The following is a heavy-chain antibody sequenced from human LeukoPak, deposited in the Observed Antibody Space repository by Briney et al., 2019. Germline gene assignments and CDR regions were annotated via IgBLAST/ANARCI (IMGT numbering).Heavy chain of an antibody. CDR3: ARGVYCSSTSCYYYNWFDT. J-gene: IGHJ5*02. D-gene: IGHD2-2*01. CDR2: INPNGGSR. V-gene: IGHV1-46*03. CDR1: GYTFTSYY. Sequence: ASVKVSCKSSGYTFTSYYMHWVRQPPGQGLEWVGIINPNGGSRSYAQKFQGRVPITRDTSTSTLYMELSSLRSEDTAGYYCARGVYCSSTSCYYYNWFDTWGQGTLVSVSS.